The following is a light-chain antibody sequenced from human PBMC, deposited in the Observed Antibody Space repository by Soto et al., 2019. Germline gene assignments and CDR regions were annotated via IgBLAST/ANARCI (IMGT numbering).Light chain of an antibody. Sequence: DFQMTQSPSSLSASVGDRVTITCRASQGINNHLAWFQQKPGKVPKVLIYAASTLQSGSPSRFXXSGSGTDFTLTISSLQPEDVATYYCQNYNSAPPAGTFGGGTKVEIK. V-gene: IGKV1-27*01. CDR1: QGINNH. CDR2: AAS. CDR3: QNYNSAPPAGT. J-gene: IGKJ4*01.